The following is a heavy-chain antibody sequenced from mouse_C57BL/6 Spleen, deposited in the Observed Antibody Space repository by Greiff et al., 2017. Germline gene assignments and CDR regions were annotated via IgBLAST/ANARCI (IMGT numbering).Heavy chain of an antibody. CDR2: IRLKSDNYAT. V-gene: IGHV6-3*01. Sequence: EVKVEESGGGLVQPGGSMKLSCVASGFTFSNYWMNWVRQSPEKGLEWVAQIRLKSDNYATHYAESVKGRFTISRDDSKSSVYLQMNNLRAEDTGIYYCTGLLSRAYWGQGTLVTVSA. CDR3: TGLLSRAY. CDR1: GFTFSNYW. J-gene: IGHJ3*01. D-gene: IGHD2-10*01.